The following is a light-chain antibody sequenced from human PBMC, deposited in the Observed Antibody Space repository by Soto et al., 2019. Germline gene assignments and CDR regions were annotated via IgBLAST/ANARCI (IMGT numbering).Light chain of an antibody. V-gene: IGKV3-11*01. CDR1: QSVSIY. J-gene: IGKJ1*01. Sequence: EIGLTQSPATLSLSPGERATLSCRASQSVSIYLAWYRQKPGQAPRLLIFRASNKATGVPDRFSGSGSGTEFILTISALEPEDSGIYHCHQHGGTPETFGQGTKVDIK. CDR3: HQHGGTPET. CDR2: RAS.